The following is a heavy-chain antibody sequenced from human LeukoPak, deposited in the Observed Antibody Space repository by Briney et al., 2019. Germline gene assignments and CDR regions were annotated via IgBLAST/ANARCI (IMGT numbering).Heavy chain of an antibody. CDR3: ARSIMIFGVARGLGDWFDP. D-gene: IGHD3-3*01. Sequence: GRSLRLSCAASGFTFSSYAMHWVRQAPGKGLEWVAVISYDGSNKYYADSVKGRFTISRDNSKSTLYLQMNSLRAEDTAVHYCARSIMIFGVARGLGDWFDPWGQGTLVTVSS. CDR1: GFTFSSYA. V-gene: IGHV3-30-3*01. CDR2: ISYDGSNK. J-gene: IGHJ5*02.